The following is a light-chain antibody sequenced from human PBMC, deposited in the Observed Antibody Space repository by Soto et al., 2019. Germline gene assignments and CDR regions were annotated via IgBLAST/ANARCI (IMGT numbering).Light chain of an antibody. CDR3: QSYDTALSVYVV. V-gene: IGLV1-40*01. Sequence: QSVLTQPPSVSGAPGQRVTISCTGSSSTIGAGFDVHGYQQLPGTAPKLLIYGDTNRRSGVPDRFSGSKSGTSASLVITGLQVEDEADYYCQSYDTALSVYVVFGRGTNETVL. CDR2: GDT. CDR1: SSTIGAGFD. J-gene: IGLJ2*01.